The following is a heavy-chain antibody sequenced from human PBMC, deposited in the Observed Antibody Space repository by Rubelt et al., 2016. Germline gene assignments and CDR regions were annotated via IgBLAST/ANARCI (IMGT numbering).Heavy chain of an antibody. V-gene: IGHV1-3*01. Sequence: GYTFTSYAVHWVRQAPGQRLEWMGWINAGNGNTKYSQKLQGRVTITRDTSASTAYMELSSVRSEDTAVYYCARGGGGRLLTGDWGQGTLVTVSS. D-gene: IGHD7-27*01. J-gene: IGHJ4*02. CDR2: INAGNGNT. CDR1: GYTFTSYA. CDR3: ARGGGGRLLTGD.